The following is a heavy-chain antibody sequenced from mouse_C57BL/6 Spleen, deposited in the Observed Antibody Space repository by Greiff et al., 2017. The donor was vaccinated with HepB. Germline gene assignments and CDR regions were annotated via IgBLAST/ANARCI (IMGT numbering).Heavy chain of an antibody. CDR3: ARYDGYFPWFAY. CDR2: ISDGGSYT. D-gene: IGHD2-3*01. V-gene: IGHV5-4*01. CDR1: GFTFSSYA. J-gene: IGHJ3*01. Sequence: VQGVESGGGLVKPGGSLKLSCAASGFTFSSYAMSWVRQTPEKRLEWVATISDGGSYTYYPDNVKGRFTISRDNAKNNLYLQMSHLKSEDTAMYYCARYDGYFPWFAYWGQGTLVTVSA.